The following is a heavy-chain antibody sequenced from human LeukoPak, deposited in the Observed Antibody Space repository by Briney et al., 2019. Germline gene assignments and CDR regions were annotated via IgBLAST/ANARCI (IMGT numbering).Heavy chain of an antibody. J-gene: IGHJ4*02. D-gene: IGHD3-10*01. CDR2: ISYSETT. CDR1: GGSVSRSPYY. CDR3: AANSADYNTLGSSYKV. V-gene: IGHV4-39*02. Sequence: SETLSLTCTVSGGSVSRSPYYWGWIRQSPGQGLEWIGTISYSETTYYNPSLKSRVTVSVDTSKNHFSLKLNSVTAADTAVYYCAANSADYNTLGSSYKVWGQGTLVTVSS.